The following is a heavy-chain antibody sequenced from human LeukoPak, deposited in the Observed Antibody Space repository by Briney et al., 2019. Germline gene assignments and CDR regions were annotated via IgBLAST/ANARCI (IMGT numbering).Heavy chain of an antibody. CDR3: AKGLGSGSYRPQDY. CDR1: GFTFSIYA. D-gene: IGHD1-26*01. Sequence: GGSLRLSCAASGFTFSIYAMSWVRQAPGKGLEWVSVINSNGGTAFYADSVKGRFTISRDQSKNTLYLQMNSLRVEDTAVYYCAKGLGSGSYRPQDYWGQGTLVTVSS. V-gene: IGHV3-23*01. J-gene: IGHJ4*02. CDR2: INSNGGTA.